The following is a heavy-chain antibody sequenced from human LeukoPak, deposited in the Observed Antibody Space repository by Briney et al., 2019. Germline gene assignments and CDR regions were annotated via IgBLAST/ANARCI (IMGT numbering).Heavy chain of an antibody. Sequence: PSETLSLTCTVSGGSISSSSYCWGWLRQPPGKGLEWIGSIYYSGSTYYNPSLKSLVTISVDTSKNQFSLKLSSVTAADTAVYYCARQHVWSHRGYCSSTSCAYNWFDPWGQGTLVTVSS. CDR2: IYYSGST. J-gene: IGHJ5*02. CDR3: ARQHVWSHRGYCSSTSCAYNWFDP. CDR1: GGSISSSSYC. V-gene: IGHV4-39*01. D-gene: IGHD2-2*01.